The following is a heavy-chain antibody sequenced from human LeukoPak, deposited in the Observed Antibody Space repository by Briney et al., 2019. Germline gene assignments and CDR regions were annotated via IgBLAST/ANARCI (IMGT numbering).Heavy chain of an antibody. CDR2: IYYSGST. J-gene: IGHJ2*01. V-gene: IGHV4-31*03. CDR3: ARRAPSAGYFDL. CDR1: GGSISSGSYY. Sequence: SETLSLTCTVSGGSISSGSYYWAWIRLHPGKGLEWIGYIYYSGSTYYNPSLKSRVTVSEDTSKNQFSLKLTSVTAADTAVYYCARRAPSAGYFDLWGRGTLVSVSS.